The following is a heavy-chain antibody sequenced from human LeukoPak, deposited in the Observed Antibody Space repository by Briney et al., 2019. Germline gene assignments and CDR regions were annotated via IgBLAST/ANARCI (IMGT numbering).Heavy chain of an antibody. CDR2: ISSSGNTI. Sequence: GGSLRLSCAASGFTFSSYEMNWVRQAPGKGLEWISYISSSGNTIFYANSVKGRFTVSRDNAKNSLSLQMNSLRAEDTAVYYCARGQGVLLWSGESLNYFDPRGQGTLVTVSS. J-gene: IGHJ5*02. CDR1: GFTFSSYE. D-gene: IGHD3-10*01. CDR3: ARGQGVLLWSGESLNYFDP. V-gene: IGHV3-48*03.